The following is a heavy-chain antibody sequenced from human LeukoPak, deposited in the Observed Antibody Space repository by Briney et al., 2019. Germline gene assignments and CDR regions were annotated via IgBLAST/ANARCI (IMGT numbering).Heavy chain of an antibody. V-gene: IGHV4-59*01. D-gene: IGHD3-22*01. CDR2: IYYSWGT. CDR3: ARSPRGYDSSRYYYSRGRYFDY. Sequence: SETLSLTCSVSVGSLSIYYWSWMREPSAKGLGWSGYIYYSWGTNYNPSLKSRVTISVDTSKTPFSLKLSSVTAADTAVYYCARSPRGYDSSRYYYSRGRYFDYWGQGTLVTVSS. CDR1: VGSLSIYY. J-gene: IGHJ4*02.